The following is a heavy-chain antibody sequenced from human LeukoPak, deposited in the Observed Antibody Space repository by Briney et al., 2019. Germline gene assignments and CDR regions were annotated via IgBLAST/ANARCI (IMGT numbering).Heavy chain of an antibody. Sequence: SETLSLTCTVSGGSISSSSYYWGWIRQPPGKGLEWIGSIYYSGSTYYNPSLKSRVTISVDTSKNQFSLKLSSVTAADTAVYYCARGTLNWYFDLWGRGTLVTVSS. CDR2: IYYSGST. CDR3: ARGTLNWYFDL. CDR1: GGSISSSSYY. J-gene: IGHJ2*01. V-gene: IGHV4-39*01. D-gene: IGHD1-1*01.